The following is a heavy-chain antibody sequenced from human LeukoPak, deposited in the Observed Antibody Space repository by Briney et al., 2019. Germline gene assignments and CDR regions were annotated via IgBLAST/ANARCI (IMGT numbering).Heavy chain of an antibody. J-gene: IGHJ4*02. CDR1: GGSISSSSYY. D-gene: IGHD3-22*01. Sequence: SETLSLTCTVSGGSISSSSYYWGWIRQPPGKGLEWIGSIYYSGSTYYNPSLKSRVTISVDTSKNQFSLKLSSVTAADTAVYYCARGTGYYDSSGYYGYFDYWGQGTLVTVSS. CDR2: IYYSGST. CDR3: ARGTGYYDSSGYYGYFDY. V-gene: IGHV4-39*07.